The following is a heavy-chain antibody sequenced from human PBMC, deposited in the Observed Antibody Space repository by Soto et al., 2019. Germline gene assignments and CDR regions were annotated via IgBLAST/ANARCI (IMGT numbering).Heavy chain of an antibody. V-gene: IGHV3-23*01. Sequence: DVELSESGGGLVQPWGSLRLSCAASGFNFRSYAMSCVRRAPGKGLEWVSAISGSGGTSYFADSVRGRFTISRDNSKNTLYLQLSSLRVEDTAEYFCAKGRGSSWTIDYWGHGTLVTVSS. D-gene: IGHD6-13*01. CDR3: AKGRGSSWTIDY. CDR1: GFNFRSYA. J-gene: IGHJ4*01. CDR2: ISGSGGTS.